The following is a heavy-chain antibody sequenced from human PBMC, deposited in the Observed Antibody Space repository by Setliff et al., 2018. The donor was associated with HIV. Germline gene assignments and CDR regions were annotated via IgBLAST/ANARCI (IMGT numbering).Heavy chain of an antibody. J-gene: IGHJ3*01. V-gene: IGHV3-48*03. CDR3: ARDRVVGATLDPLDL. D-gene: IGHD1-26*01. Sequence: PGGSLRLSCTASGFTFINYEMNWVRQAPGKGLEWVAYISYSGSDIHYADSVKGRFTISRDNAKNSLYLQMNSLRAEDTAVYYCARDRVVGATLDPLDLWGQGTMVTVSS. CDR2: ISYSGSDI. CDR1: GFTFINYE.